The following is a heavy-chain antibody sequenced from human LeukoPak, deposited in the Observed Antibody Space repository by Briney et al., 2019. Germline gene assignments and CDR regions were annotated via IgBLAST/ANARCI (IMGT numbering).Heavy chain of an antibody. V-gene: IGHV3-30*04. D-gene: IGHD2-15*01. CDR2: ISYDGSNK. J-gene: IGHJ5*02. CDR1: GFTFSSYA. CDR3: ARVWYASGSRNWFDP. Sequence: GGSLRLSCAASGFTFSSYAMHWARQAPGKGLEWVAVISYDGSNKYYADSVKGRFTISRDNSKNTLYLQMNSLRAEDTAVYYCARVWYASGSRNWFDPWGQGTLVTVSS.